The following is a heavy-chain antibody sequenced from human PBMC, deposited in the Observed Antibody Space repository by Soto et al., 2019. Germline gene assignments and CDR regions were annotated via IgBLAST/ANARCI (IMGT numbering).Heavy chain of an antibody. V-gene: IGHV3-23*01. J-gene: IGHJ4*02. Sequence: GGSLRLSCAASGFTFSSYAMSWVRQAPGKGLEWVSTISDSSSSTYYADSVKGRFSISRDNSKSTLYLQMNSLRAEDTAVYYCAKRVYNNYNDYWGQGTLVTVSS. CDR1: GFTFSSYA. CDR3: AKRVYNNYNDY. CDR2: ISDSSSST. D-gene: IGHD4-4*01.